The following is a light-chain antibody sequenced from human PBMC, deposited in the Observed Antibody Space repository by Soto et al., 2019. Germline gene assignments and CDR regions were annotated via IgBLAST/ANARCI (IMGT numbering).Light chain of an antibody. Sequence: QSALTQPASVSGSPGQSITISCTGSSSDIGGYNYVSWYQQHPGKAPKLMIYDVSNRPSGVSNRFSGSKSGNTASLSISGLQAEDEADYYCISYTIQSTLVFGGGTKLTVL. J-gene: IGLJ2*01. CDR2: DVS. CDR3: ISYTIQSTLV. CDR1: SSDIGGYNY. V-gene: IGLV2-14*01.